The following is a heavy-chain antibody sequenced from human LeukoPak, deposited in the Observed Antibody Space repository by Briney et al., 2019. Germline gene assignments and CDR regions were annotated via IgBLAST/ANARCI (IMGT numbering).Heavy chain of an antibody. CDR1: GFTFDDYA. J-gene: IGHJ4*02. D-gene: IGHD6-19*01. Sequence: PGRSLRLSCAASGFTFDDYAMHWVRQAPGKGPEWVSGISWNSGSIGYADSVKGRFTISRDNAKNSLYLQMNSLRAEDTALYYCASIAVAGSSSDYWGQGTLVTVSS. CDR2: ISWNSGSI. CDR3: ASIAVAGSSSDY. V-gene: IGHV3-9*01.